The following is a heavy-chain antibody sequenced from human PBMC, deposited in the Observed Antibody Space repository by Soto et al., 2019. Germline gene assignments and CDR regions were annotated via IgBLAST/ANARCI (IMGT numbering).Heavy chain of an antibody. D-gene: IGHD6-6*01. CDR1: GYTFTSYH. CDR3: ARGHISSTKNWLDP. V-gene: IGHV1-8*01. J-gene: IGHJ5*02. CDR2: MNPNSGNT. Sequence: QVQLVQSGAEVKKPGASVKVSCKGSGYTFTSYHINWVRQATGQGLEWMGWMNPNSGNTGYAQTLQGRVTMTWDTSISTGSMKLSSLRFEDTAMYYCARGHISSTKNWLDPWGQGTLVTVSS.